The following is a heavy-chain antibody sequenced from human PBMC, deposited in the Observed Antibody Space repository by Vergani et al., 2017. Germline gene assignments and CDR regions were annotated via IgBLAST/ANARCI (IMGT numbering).Heavy chain of an antibody. CDR2: IIPILGIA. J-gene: IGHJ6*02. V-gene: IGHV1-69*09. CDR3: ARVPPAAENYYYYGMDV. CDR1: GGTFNNCA. D-gene: IGHD2-2*01. Sequence: QVQLVQSGAEVKKPGSSVKVSCKASGGTFNNCAISWVRQAPGQGLEWMGRIIPILGIANYAQKFQGRVTITADKSTSTAYMELSSLRSEDTAGYYCARVPPAAENYYYYGMDVWGQGTTVTVSS.